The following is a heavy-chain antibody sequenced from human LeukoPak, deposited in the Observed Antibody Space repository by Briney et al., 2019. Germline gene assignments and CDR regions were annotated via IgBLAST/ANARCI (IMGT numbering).Heavy chain of an antibody. V-gene: IGHV4-39*01. J-gene: IGHJ4*02. CDR2: IYYSGIT. D-gene: IGHD3-10*01. CDR3: ARLYYYGSGFDH. CDR1: GFTFSSYA. Sequence: GSLRLSCAASGFTFSSYAMSWVRQAPGKGLEWIGSIYYSGITHYNPSLKSRVTILVDTSKNQFSLKLSSVTASDTAVYYCARLYYYGSGFDHWGQGTLVTVSS.